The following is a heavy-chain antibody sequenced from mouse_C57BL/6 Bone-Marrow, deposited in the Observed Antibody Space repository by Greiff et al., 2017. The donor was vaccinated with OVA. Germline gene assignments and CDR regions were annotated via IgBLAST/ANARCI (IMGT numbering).Heavy chain of an antibody. D-gene: IGHD2-2*01. V-gene: IGHV5-2*01. Sequence: EVKLMEPGGGLVQPGESLKLSCESNEYDFPSHDMSWVRKTPEKRLELVAAINSDGGSTNYPDTMERRFIISRDNTTRTLSLQLSSLRSADTALYYCARSSTMVTTGWYFDVWGTGTTVTVSS. CDR2: INSDGGST. CDR3: ARSSTMVTTGWYFDV. J-gene: IGHJ1*03. CDR1: EYDFPSHD.